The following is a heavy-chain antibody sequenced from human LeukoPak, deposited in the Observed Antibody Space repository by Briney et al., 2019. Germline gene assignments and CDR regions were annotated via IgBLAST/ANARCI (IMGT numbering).Heavy chain of an antibody. V-gene: IGHV3-21*01. Sequence: GGSLRLSCAASGFTFSSYSMNWARQAPGKGLEWVSSISSSSSYIYYADSVKGRFTISRDNAKNSLYLKMNSLRAEDTAVYYCARDEYYDYVWGSYRDFDYWGQGTLVTVSS. J-gene: IGHJ4*02. CDR2: ISSSSSYI. CDR3: ARDEYYDYVWGSYRDFDY. D-gene: IGHD3-16*02. CDR1: GFTFSSYS.